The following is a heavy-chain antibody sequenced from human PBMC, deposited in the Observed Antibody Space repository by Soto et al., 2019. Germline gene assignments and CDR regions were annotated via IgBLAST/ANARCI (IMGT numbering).Heavy chain of an antibody. CDR3: ARGLGGSFGVPTFDY. J-gene: IGHJ4*02. D-gene: IGHD3-16*01. Sequence: SETLSLTCTVSGGSISSYYWSWIRQPPGKGLEWIGYIYYSGSTNYNPSLKSRVTISVDTSKNQFSLKLTSVTAADTAVYYCARGLGGSFGVPTFDYWGQGILVTV. V-gene: IGHV4-59*12. CDR2: IYYSGST. CDR1: GGSISSYY.